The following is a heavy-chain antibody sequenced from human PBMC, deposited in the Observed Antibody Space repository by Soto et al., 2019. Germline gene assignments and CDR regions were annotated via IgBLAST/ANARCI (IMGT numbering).Heavy chain of an antibody. CDR2: FDPEDGET. CDR3: ATLKAQNYYYYYGMDV. Sequence: GASVKVSCKVSGYTLTELSMHWVRQAPGKGLEWMGGFDPEDGETIYAQKFQGRVTMTEDTSTDTAYMELSSLRSEDTAVYYCATLKAQNYYYYYGMDVWGQGTTVTVSS. CDR1: GYTLTELS. J-gene: IGHJ6*02. V-gene: IGHV1-24*01.